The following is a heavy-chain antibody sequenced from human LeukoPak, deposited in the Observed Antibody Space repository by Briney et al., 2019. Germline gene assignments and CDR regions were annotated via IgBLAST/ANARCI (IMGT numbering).Heavy chain of an antibody. D-gene: IGHD2-2*01. Sequence: SVKVSCKASGGTFSSYAISWVRQAPGQGLEWVGRIIPILGIANYAQKFQGRVTITADKSTSTAYMELSSLRSEDTAVYYCAREPGGYQLLPFDPWGQGTLVTVSS. CDR3: AREPGGYQLLPFDP. CDR2: IIPILGIA. V-gene: IGHV1-69*04. J-gene: IGHJ5*02. CDR1: GGTFSSYA.